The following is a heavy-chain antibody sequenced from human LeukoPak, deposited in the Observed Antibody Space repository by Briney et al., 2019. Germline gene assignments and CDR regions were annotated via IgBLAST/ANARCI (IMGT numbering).Heavy chain of an antibody. CDR1: GYTFTSYD. V-gene: IGHV1-8*01. CDR3: ARRIVGATKPFDY. D-gene: IGHD1-26*01. CDR2: MNPNSGNT. Sequence: ASVKVSCKASGYTFTSYDINWVRQATGQGLEWMGWMNPNSGNTGYAQMFQGRVTMTRNTSISTAYMELSSLRSEDTAVYYCARRIVGATKPFDYWGQGTLVTVSS. J-gene: IGHJ4*02.